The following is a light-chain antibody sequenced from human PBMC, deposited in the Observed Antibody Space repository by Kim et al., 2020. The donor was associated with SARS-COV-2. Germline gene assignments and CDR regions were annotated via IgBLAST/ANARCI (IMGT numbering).Light chain of an antibody. CDR3: QQYYNYPLT. J-gene: IGKJ4*01. CDR2: AAS. CDR1: QGITTS. Sequence: DIQMTQSPSSLSASVGDRVTITCRASQGITTSLAWFQQKPGKAPKSLIYAASNLQSVVPSKFSGSGSGTDFTLTINTLQPEDFATYYCQQYYNYPLTFGGGTKVDIK. V-gene: IGKV1-16*02.